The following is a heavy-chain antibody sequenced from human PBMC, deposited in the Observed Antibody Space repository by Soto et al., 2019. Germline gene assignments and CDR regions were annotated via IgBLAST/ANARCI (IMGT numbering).Heavy chain of an antibody. CDR1: GGSISSGGYY. CDR2: IYYSGST. J-gene: IGHJ6*02. D-gene: IGHD2-2*01. CDR3: AVSRDGYSMDV. V-gene: IGHV4-31*03. Sequence: QVQVQDSGPGLVNPSQTLSLTCTVSGGSISSGGYYWSWIRQHPGKGLEWIGYIYYSGSTYYNPSLKSRVTISVDTSKEQFSLKLSSVTAADTAVYYCAVSRDGYSMDVWGQGTTVTVSS.